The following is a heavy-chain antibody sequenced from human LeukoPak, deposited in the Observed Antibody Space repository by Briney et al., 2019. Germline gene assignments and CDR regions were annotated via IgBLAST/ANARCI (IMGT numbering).Heavy chain of an antibody. Sequence: PSETLSLTCAVYGGSFSGYYWSWIRKPPGKGLEWIGEINHSGSTNYNPSLKSRVTISVDTSKNQFSLKLSSVTAADTAVYYCARVGVVPAAMGGWFDPWGQGTLVTVSS. J-gene: IGHJ5*02. V-gene: IGHV4-34*01. CDR2: INHSGST. D-gene: IGHD2-2*01. CDR1: GGSFSGYY. CDR3: ARVGVVPAAMGGWFDP.